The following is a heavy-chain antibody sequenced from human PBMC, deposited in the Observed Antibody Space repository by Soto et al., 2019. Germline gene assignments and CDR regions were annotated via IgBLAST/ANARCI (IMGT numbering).Heavy chain of an antibody. CDR3: ARRRGFPYYYGMDV. J-gene: IGHJ6*02. CDR2: IYHSGST. CDR1: GGSCSGWY. Sequence: SLTCAVYGGSCSGWYWSWIRQPPGKGLEWIGYIYHSGSTYYNPSLKSRVTISVDRSKNQFSLKLSSVTAADTAVYYCARRRGFPYYYGMDVWGQGTTVTVSS. V-gene: IGHV4-34*01. D-gene: IGHD5-12*01.